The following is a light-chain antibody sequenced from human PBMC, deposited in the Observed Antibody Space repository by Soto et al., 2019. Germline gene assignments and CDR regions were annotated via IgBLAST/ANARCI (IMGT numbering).Light chain of an antibody. CDR1: QGIGTY. V-gene: IGKV1-9*01. Sequence: IQLPQSPSSLSASVGDRVTVTCRASQGIGTYLVWYQQKSGKAPTVLIHGSSTLQTGVPSRFSGSGSGTDFSLTISSLHPEDVATYYCQQVDSYPRTFGQGTKV. CDR3: QQVDSYPRT. CDR2: GSS. J-gene: IGKJ1*01.